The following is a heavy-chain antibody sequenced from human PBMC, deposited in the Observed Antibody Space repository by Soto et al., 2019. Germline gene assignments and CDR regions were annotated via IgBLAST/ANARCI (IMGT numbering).Heavy chain of an antibody. CDR1: GFTFRSYA. CDR3: GKEPVGTHWYFEL. V-gene: IGHV3-23*01. CDR2: ISGSGIST. Sequence: DVQLLESGGGLVQPGGSLRLSCAASGFTFRSYAMSWVRQAPGKGLEWVSGISGSGISTHYADSVKGRFTVARDNSKNSLYLQTNSLRADEPSVYNCGKEPVGTHWYFELWGRGTLVTVSS. J-gene: IGHJ2*01.